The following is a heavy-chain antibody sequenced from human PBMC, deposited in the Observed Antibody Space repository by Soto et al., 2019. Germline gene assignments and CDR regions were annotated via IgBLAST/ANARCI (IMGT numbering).Heavy chain of an antibody. CDR3: ASKTENYYYYGMDV. J-gene: IGHJ6*02. CDR2: IIPIFGTA. CDR1: GGTFSSYA. Sequence: GASVKVSCKASGGTFSSYAISWVLQAPGQGLEWMGGIIPIFGTANYAQKFQGRVTITADKSTSTAYMELSSLRSEDTAVYYCASKTENYYYYGMDVWGQGTTVTVSS. V-gene: IGHV1-69*06. D-gene: IGHD2-21*02.